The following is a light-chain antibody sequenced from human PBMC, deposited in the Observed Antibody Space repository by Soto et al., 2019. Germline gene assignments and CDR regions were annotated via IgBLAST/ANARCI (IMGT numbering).Light chain of an antibody. CDR3: QSYDSSLREV. CDR2: GSS. CDR1: SSNIGAGYD. V-gene: IGLV1-40*01. Sequence: QSVLTQPPSVSGAPGQRVTISCTGSSSNIGAGYDVHWYQQLPGTAPKLLIYGSSNRPSGVPDRFSGSKSGASASLAITGLQAEDEADYYRQSYDSSLREVFGGGTKLTVL. J-gene: IGLJ2*01.